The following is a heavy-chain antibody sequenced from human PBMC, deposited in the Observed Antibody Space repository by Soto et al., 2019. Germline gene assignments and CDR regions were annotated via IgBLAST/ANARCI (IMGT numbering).Heavy chain of an antibody. Sequence: PGGSLRLSCAASGFTVSSNYMSWVRQAPGKGLEWVSVIYSGGSTYYADSVKGRFTISRDNSKNTLYLQMNSLRAEDTAVYYCAREGRGVIKGYYYGMDVWGQGTTVTVSS. CDR2: IYSGGST. CDR3: AREGRGVIKGYYYGMDV. V-gene: IGHV3-53*01. D-gene: IGHD3-3*01. J-gene: IGHJ6*02. CDR1: GFTVSSNY.